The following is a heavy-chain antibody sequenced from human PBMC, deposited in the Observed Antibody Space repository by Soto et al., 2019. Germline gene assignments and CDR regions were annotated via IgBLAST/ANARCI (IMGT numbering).Heavy chain of an antibody. Sequence: SETLSLTCSVSGGSIDSSSYFWGWVRQPPGKGLEWIGSIYYSGGTYYNPSLRSRVTISVDTSKNQFSLKLSSVTAADTAVFYCARHYSSGSRNWFGPWGQGTLVTVSS. CDR3: ARHYSSGSRNWFGP. V-gene: IGHV4-39*01. D-gene: IGHD6-19*01. CDR1: GGSIDSSSYF. J-gene: IGHJ5*02. CDR2: IYYSGGT.